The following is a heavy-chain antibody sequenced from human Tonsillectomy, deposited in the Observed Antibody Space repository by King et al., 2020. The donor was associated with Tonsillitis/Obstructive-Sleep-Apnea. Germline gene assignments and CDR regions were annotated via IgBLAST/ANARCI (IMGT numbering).Heavy chain of an antibody. V-gene: IGHV3-15*01. CDR3: TTDVVVVVPFDY. CDR2: IKNKADGGTA. Sequence: QLVQSGGGLVKPGGSLRLSCAASGFTFSNAWMTWVRQAPGKGLEWVGRIKNKADGGTADYAAPVRGRFTISRDDSKNTLYLQMKSLRTDDTALYYCTTDVVVVVPFDYWGQGTLVTVSS. J-gene: IGHJ4*02. CDR1: GFTFSNAW. D-gene: IGHD2-15*01.